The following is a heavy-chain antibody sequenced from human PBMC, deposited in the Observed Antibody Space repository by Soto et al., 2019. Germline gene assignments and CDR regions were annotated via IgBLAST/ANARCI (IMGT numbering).Heavy chain of an antibody. D-gene: IGHD2-21*02. V-gene: IGHV1-46*02. CDR2: IHPSGGGT. J-gene: IGHJ4*02. CDR3: ARGGHIAVVTASFDY. CDR1: GYTFNTYY. Sequence: QVQLVQSGAEVKKPGASVKVSCKPSGYTFNTYYLHWVRQAPGQALEWMGVIHPSGGGTTYAQKFLGRVTVTRETSTSTVFMELSRLRSDDTAVYYCARGGHIAVVTASFDYWGQGTLVTVSS.